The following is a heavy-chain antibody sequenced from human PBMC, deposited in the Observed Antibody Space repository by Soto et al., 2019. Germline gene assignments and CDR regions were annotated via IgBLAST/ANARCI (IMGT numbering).Heavy chain of an antibody. Sequence: GGSLRLSCAASGFTFNNAWMNWVRQAPGRGLEWVGRIKTKSDGGTTDYAAPVKGRFTISRDDSKNTLYLQMNSLKTEDTAVYYCTTVTPVLDAFDIWGQGTTVTVSS. CDR2: IKTKSDGGTT. CDR3: TTVTPVLDAFDI. CDR1: GFTFNNAW. J-gene: IGHJ3*02. V-gene: IGHV3-15*07.